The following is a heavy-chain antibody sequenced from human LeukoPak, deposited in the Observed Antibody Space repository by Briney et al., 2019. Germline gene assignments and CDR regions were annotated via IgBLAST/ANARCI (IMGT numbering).Heavy chain of an antibody. Sequence: SVKVSCKASGGTFSSYAISWVRQAPGQGLEWMGGIIPIFGTANYAQKFQGRVTITADKSTSTAYMELSSLRSEDTAVYYCANLGNVGLDHYGKDVWGKGTTVTVSS. D-gene: IGHD1-14*01. J-gene: IGHJ6*04. V-gene: IGHV1-69*06. CDR1: GGTFSSYA. CDR2: IIPIFGTA. CDR3: ANLGNVGLDHYGKDV.